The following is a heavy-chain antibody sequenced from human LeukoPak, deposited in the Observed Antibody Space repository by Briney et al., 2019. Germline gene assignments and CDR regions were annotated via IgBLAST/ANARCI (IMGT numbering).Heavy chain of an antibody. D-gene: IGHD5-18*01. J-gene: IGHJ6*02. CDR1: GGSISSYY. V-gene: IGHV4-59*01. CDR2: IYYSGST. CDR3: ARDAPTGIQLWWGPYGMDV. Sequence: SETLSLTCTVSGGSISSYYWSWIRQPPGEGLEWIGYIYYSGSTNYNPSLKTRVTRSVDTSKNQFSLKLSSVTAADTAVYYCARDAPTGIQLWWGPYGMDVCGQGTTVTVSS.